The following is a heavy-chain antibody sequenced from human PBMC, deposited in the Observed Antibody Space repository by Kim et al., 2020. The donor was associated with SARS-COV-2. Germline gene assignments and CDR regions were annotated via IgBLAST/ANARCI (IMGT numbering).Heavy chain of an antibody. CDR1: GFTFSSYW. Sequence: GGSLRLSCAASGFTFSSYWMSWVRQAPGKGLEWVANIKQDGSEKYYVDSVKGRFTISRDNAKNSLYLQMNSLRAEDTAVYYCARSCSSTSCYDSYYYYGMDVWGQGTTVTVSS. CDR2: IKQDGSEK. J-gene: IGHJ6*02. CDR3: ARSCSSTSCYDSYYYYGMDV. V-gene: IGHV3-7*01. D-gene: IGHD2-2*01.